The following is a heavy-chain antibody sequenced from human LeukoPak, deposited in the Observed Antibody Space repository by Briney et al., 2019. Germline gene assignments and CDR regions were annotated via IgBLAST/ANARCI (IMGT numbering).Heavy chain of an antibody. CDR1: GGSISSYY. CDR3: ARVTGDRRYYYYYMDV. J-gene: IGHJ6*03. D-gene: IGHD7-27*01. Sequence: RPSETLSLTCTVSGGSISSYYWSWIRQPAGKGLEWIGRIYTSGSTNYNPSLKSRVTMSVDTSKNQFSLKLSSVTAADTAVYYCARVTGDRRYYYYYMDVWGKGTTVTVSS. V-gene: IGHV4-4*07. CDR2: IYTSGST.